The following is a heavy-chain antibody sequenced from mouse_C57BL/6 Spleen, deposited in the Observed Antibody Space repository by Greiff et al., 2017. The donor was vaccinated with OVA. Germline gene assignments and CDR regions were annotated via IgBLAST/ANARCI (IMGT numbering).Heavy chain of an antibody. CDR1: GFSFNTYA. Sequence: DVQLVESGGGLVQPKGSLKLSCAASGFSFNTYAMNWVRQAPGKGLEWVARIRSKSNNYATYYADSVKDRFTISRDDSESMLYLQMNNLKTEDTAMYYCVRGRRLPYYFDYWGQGTTLTVSS. D-gene: IGHD3-2*02. J-gene: IGHJ2*01. CDR2: IRSKSNNYAT. CDR3: VRGRRLPYYFDY. V-gene: IGHV10-1*01.